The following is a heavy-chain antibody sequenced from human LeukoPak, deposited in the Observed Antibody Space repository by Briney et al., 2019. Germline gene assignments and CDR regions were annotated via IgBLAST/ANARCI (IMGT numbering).Heavy chain of an antibody. D-gene: IGHD2-15*01. CDR1: GFTFSTYW. J-gene: IGHJ3*02. Sequence: GGSLRLSCTASGFTFSTYWMHWVRQAPGTGLVWVSLINSDGSYTDFADSVKGRFTISRDNAQSTLYLQMNSLRAEDTAVYYCATELRESGASSRNAFDIWGQGTVVSVSS. CDR2: INSDGSYT. V-gene: IGHV3-74*01. CDR3: ATELRESGASSRNAFDI.